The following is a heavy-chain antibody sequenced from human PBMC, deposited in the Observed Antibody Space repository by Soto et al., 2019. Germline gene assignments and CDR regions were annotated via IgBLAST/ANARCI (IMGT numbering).Heavy chain of an antibody. V-gene: IGHV1-69*13. CDR1: GGTFSSYA. CDR2: IIPIFGTA. J-gene: IGHJ6*02. D-gene: IGHD3-16*01. CDR3: ARGLVMSTTIGGVYYYYYGMDV. Sequence: GASVKVSCKASGGTFSSYAISWVRQAPGQGLEWMGGIIPIFGTANYAQKFQGRVTITADESTSTAYMELSSLRSEDTAVYYCARGLVMSTTIGGVYYYYYGMDVWGQGTTVTVSS.